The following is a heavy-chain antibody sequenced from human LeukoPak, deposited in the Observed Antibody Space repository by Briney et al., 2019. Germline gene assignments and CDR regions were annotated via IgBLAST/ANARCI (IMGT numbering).Heavy chain of an antibody. CDR3: AKRSPPY. J-gene: IGHJ4*02. V-gene: IGHV3-66*04. Sequence: GGSLRLSCTASGFSISSNDMNWVRQSPGKGLEWVSLIYISAITKYADSVQGRFTVSRDNSKNTLYLQMNSLRAEDTAVYYCAKRSPPYWGQEALVTVSS. D-gene: IGHD3-10*01. CDR1: GFSISSND. CDR2: IYISAIT.